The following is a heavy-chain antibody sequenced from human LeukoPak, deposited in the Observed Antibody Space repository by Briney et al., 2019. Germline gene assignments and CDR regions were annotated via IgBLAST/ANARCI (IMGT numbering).Heavy chain of an antibody. J-gene: IGHJ3*02. D-gene: IGHD3-16*01. Sequence: SETLSLTCTVSGDSITSGSYYWGWIRQPPGRGLEWIGSIYYSGNTYYNPSLKSRVTISVDTSNNEFSLRLTSVTAADTAVYYCARDDTNPDMITFGGVITGWAFDIWGQGTMVTVSS. CDR1: GDSITSGSYY. CDR3: ARDDTNPDMITFGGVITGWAFDI. CDR2: IYYSGNT. V-gene: IGHV4-39*07.